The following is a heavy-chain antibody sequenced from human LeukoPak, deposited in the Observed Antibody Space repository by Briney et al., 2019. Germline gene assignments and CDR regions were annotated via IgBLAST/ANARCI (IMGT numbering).Heavy chain of an antibody. CDR2: IFPSGGEI. Sequence: PGGSLRLSCAASGFTFSSYAMGWVRQPPGKGLEWVSSIFPSGGEIHYADSVRGRFTISRDNSKSTLSLQVNSLRAEDTAIYYCATYRQVLLPFESWGQGTLVTVSS. CDR1: GFTFSSYA. D-gene: IGHD2-8*02. CDR3: ATYRQVLLPFES. J-gene: IGHJ4*02. V-gene: IGHV3-23*01.